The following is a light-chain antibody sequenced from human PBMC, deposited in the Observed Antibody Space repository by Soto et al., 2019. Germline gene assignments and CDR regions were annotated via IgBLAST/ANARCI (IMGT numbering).Light chain of an antibody. Sequence: DIQMTQSPSTLSASVGDRVTITCRASQSISSWLAWYQQKTGKAPKLLIYDASSLESGVPSRFRGRGSGTEFTLTISRLQTDDFATYYCQQYNSYLWTFGQGTKVDIK. J-gene: IGKJ1*01. CDR1: QSISSW. CDR3: QQYNSYLWT. CDR2: DAS. V-gene: IGKV1-5*01.